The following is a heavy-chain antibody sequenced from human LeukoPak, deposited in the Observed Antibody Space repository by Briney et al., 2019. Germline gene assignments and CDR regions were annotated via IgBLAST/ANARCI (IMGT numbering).Heavy chain of an antibody. D-gene: IGHD3-22*01. CDR3: ANAYYYGSSRDY. J-gene: IGHJ4*02. CDR2: ISYDGSNK. Sequence: GGSLRLSCAASGFTFSSYWMSWVRQAPGKGLEWVAVISYDGSNKYYADSVKGRFTISRDNSKNTLYLQMNSLRAEDTAVYYCANAYYYGSSRDYWGQGTLVTVSS. CDR1: GFTFSSYW. V-gene: IGHV3-30*18.